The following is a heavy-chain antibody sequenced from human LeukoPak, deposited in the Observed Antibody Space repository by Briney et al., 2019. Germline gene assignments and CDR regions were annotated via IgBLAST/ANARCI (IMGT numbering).Heavy chain of an antibody. CDR1: GFTFSSYA. V-gene: IGHV3-23*01. D-gene: IGHD6-19*01. CDR3: ALGGEFGSGWYYFDY. Sequence: KSGGSLRLSCAASGFTFSSYAMSWVRQAPGKGLEWVSAISGSGGSTYYADSVKGRFTISRDNSKNTLYLQMNSLRAEDTAVYYCALGGEFGSGWYYFDYWGQGTLVTVSS. J-gene: IGHJ4*02. CDR2: ISGSGGST.